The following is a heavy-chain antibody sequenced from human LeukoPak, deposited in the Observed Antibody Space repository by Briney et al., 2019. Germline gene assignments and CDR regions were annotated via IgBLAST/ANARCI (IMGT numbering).Heavy chain of an antibody. CDR3: AREYVINIRGSPLKYNNIMDV. V-gene: IGHV1-8*01. J-gene: IGHJ6*02. CDR1: GYTFTSYD. D-gene: IGHD3-10*01. CDR2: MNPNSGNT. Sequence: ASVKVSCKASGYTFTSYDINWVRQATGQGLEWMGWMNPNSGNTGYAQKFQGRVTMTRNTSISTAYMELSSLRAEDTAVYYCAREYVINIRGSPLKYNNIMDVWGQGTTVTVSS.